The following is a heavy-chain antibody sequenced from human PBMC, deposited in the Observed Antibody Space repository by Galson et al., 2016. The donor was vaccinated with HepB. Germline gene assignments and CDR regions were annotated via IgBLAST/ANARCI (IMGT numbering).Heavy chain of an antibody. Sequence: SLRLSCAASGFTFSSYAMNWVRQAPGKGLEWVSAISGSGSSTYYADSVKGRFTISRDNSKNTLYLQVNSLRVEDTAIYYCARGRTTSCNSAFDIWGQGTMVTVSS. J-gene: IGHJ3*02. CDR3: ARGRTTSCNSAFDI. D-gene: IGHD2-2*02. CDR1: GFTFSSYA. CDR2: ISGSGSST. V-gene: IGHV3-23*01.